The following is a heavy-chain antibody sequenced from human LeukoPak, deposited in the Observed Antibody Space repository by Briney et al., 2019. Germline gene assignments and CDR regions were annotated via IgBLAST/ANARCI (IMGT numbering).Heavy chain of an antibody. Sequence: SETLSLTCTVSGGSISSGDYYWIWIPQPPGKGLEWIGYIDYSGSTYYNPSLKSRVTISVDTSKNQFSLKLSSVTAADPAVYYCARGIYVPAARRPYYFDYWGQGTLVTVSS. D-gene: IGHD2-2*01. CDR2: IDYSGST. V-gene: IGHV4-30-4*01. J-gene: IGHJ4*02. CDR3: ARGIYVPAARRPYYFDY. CDR1: GGSISSGDYY.